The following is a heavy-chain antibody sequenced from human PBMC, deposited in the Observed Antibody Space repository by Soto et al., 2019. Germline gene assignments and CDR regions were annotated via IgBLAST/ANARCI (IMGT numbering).Heavy chain of an antibody. CDR2: IIPIFGTA. J-gene: IGHJ6*02. CDR1: GGTFSSYA. V-gene: IGHV1-69*01. Sequence: QVQLVQSGAEVKKPGSSVKVSCKASGGTFSSYAISWVRQAPGQGLEWMGGIIPIFGTANYAQKFQGRVTITADESTSTAYMELSSLRSEDTAVYYCARFRRDCSGGSCEKLNYYYGMDVWGQGTTVIVSS. D-gene: IGHD2-15*01. CDR3: ARFRRDCSGGSCEKLNYYYGMDV.